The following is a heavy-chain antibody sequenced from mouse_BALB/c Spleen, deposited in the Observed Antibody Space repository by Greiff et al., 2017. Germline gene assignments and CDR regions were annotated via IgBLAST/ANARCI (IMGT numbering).Heavy chain of an antibody. D-gene: IGHD1-1*01. CDR3: ARGDYGSSWGVFAY. CDR2: IFPGDGST. J-gene: IGHJ3*01. CDR1: GYTFTSYD. Sequence: VQLQQSGAELVKPGASVKLSCKASGYTFTSYDINWVRQRPEQGLEWIGWIFPGDGSTKYNEKFKGKATLTTDKSSSTAYMELSSLTSEDSAVYYCARGDYGSSWGVFAYWGQGTLVTVSA. V-gene: IGHV1-85*01.